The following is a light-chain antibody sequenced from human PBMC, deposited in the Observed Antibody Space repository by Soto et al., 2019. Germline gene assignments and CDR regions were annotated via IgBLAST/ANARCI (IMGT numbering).Light chain of an antibody. CDR3: RQYITWPRT. V-gene: IGKV3-15*01. Sequence: EVVMTQSPATLSVSPGERATLSCRASQSVSSNLAWYQQKPGQAPRLLIYGASARAIGIPARFSGSGSGTEFTLTISSLQSEDFAVCYCRQYITWPRTFGQGTKVEIK. CDR2: GAS. J-gene: IGKJ1*01. CDR1: QSVSSN.